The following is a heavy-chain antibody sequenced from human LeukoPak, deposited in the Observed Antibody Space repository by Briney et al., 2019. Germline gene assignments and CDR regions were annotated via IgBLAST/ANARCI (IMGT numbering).Heavy chain of an antibody. CDR3: AREAGCSGGSCDLDY. D-gene: IGHD2-15*01. CDR2: INPNSGGT. J-gene: IGHJ4*02. V-gene: IGHV1-2*02. Sequence: GASVKVSCKASGYTFTGYYMHWVRQAPGQGLEWTGWINPNSGGTNYAQKFQGRVTMTRDTSISTAYMELSRLTSDDTAVYYCAREAGCSGGSCDLDYWGQGTLVTVSS. CDR1: GYTFTGYY.